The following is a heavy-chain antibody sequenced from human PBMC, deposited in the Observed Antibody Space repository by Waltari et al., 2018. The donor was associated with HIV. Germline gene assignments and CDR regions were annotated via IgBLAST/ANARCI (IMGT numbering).Heavy chain of an antibody. CDR2: IYYSGST. J-gene: IGHJ4*02. V-gene: IGHV4-31*03. CDR3: ARGDYGDSRGYSYGYFDY. D-gene: IGHD5-18*01. CDR1: GGSISSGGYY. Sequence: QVQLQESGPGPVKPSQTLSLTCPVSGGSISSGGYYWSWIRQHQGKGLEWIGYIYYSGSTYYNPSLKSRVTISVDTSKNQFSLKLSSVTAADTAVYYCARGDYGDSRGYSYGYFDYWGQGTLVTVSS.